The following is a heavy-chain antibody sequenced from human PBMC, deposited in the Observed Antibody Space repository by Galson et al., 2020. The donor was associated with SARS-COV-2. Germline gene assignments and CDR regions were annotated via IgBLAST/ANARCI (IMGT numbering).Heavy chain of an antibody. J-gene: IGHJ4*02. V-gene: IGHV4-4*02. Sequence: SETLSLTCAASGASVSSDIWWSWVRQPPGKGLEWIAEIYQSGITNYNQSLKSRVTISMDKSKNQFSLHVNSLTAADTAVYDCAKNFDYWGQGTLVTVSS. CDR2: IYQSGIT. CDR1: GASVSSDIW. CDR3: AKNFDY.